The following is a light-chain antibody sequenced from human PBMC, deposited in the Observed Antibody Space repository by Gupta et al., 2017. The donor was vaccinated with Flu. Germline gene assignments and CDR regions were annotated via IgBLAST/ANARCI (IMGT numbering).Light chain of an antibody. CDR3: GTWDSSRGGWV. CDR1: SSNIGNNY. V-gene: IGLV1-51*02. J-gene: IGLJ3*02. CDR2: ENN. Sequence: KVTISCSGSSSNIGNNYVSWYQQLPGTAPKLLIYENNKRPSGIPDRFSGSRSDTSATLGITGLQTGDEADYYCGTWDSSRGGWVFGGGTKLTVL.